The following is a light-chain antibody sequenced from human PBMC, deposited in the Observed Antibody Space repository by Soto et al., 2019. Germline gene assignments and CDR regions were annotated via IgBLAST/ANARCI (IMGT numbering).Light chain of an antibody. J-gene: IGLJ1*01. V-gene: IGLV2-8*01. CDR1: SSDIGGYDF. CDR3: CSHAGSKNYYL. Sequence: QSVLTQPPSASGSPGQSVTISCTGSSSDIGGYDFVSWYQQHPGKVPKLLIYEVTKRPSGVPDRFSGSKSGNTASLTVSGLQADDEADYYCCSHAGSKNYYLFGPGTQLTVL. CDR2: EVT.